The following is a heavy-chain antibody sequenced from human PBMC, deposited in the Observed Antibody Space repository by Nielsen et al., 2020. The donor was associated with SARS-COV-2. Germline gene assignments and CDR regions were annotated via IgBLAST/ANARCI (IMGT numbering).Heavy chain of an antibody. D-gene: IGHD5-18*01. CDR3: ARGVDTAMVAFFDY. CDR1: GGSISSSSYY. V-gene: IGHV4-39*07. Sequence: SETLSLTCTVSGGSISSSSYYWGWIRQPPGKGLEWIGSIYYSGSTYYNPSLKSRVTISVDTSKNQFSLKLGSVTAADTAVYYCARGVDTAMVAFFDYWGQGTLVTVSS. J-gene: IGHJ4*02. CDR2: IYYSGST.